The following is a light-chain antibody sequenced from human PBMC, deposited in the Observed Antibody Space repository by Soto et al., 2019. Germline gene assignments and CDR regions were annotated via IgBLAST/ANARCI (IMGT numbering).Light chain of an antibody. J-gene: IGKJ4*01. CDR1: QSVSSSY. CDR3: QQYDSSRLT. Sequence: DSVLTQSPGTLSLSPGESATLSCRASQSVSSSYLAWYQQKPGQAPRLLIYGASSRATGIPDRFSGSGSGTDFTLTISRLEPEDFAVYYCQQYDSSRLTFGGGTKWEIK. V-gene: IGKV3-20*01. CDR2: GAS.